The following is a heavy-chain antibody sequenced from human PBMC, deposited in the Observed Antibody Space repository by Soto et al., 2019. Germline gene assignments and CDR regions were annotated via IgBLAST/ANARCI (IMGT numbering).Heavy chain of an antibody. CDR2: IGTAGDT. Sequence: GSLRLSCSASGFTFSSYDMHWVRQGPGKGLEWVSAIGTAGDTNYAGSVKGRLTISRENAKNSLYLQMNSLRAGDTAIYFCARAIGPTLFDYWGQGTLVTVSS. J-gene: IGHJ4*02. D-gene: IGHD3-22*01. CDR1: GFTFSSYD. CDR3: ARAIGPTLFDY. V-gene: IGHV3-13*04.